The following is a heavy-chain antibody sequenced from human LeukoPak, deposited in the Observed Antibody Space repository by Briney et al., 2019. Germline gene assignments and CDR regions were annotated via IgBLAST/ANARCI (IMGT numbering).Heavy chain of an antibody. CDR2: IYPGDSDT. CDR3: ATSNDSSGYYGPYYFDY. J-gene: IGHJ4*02. Sequence: GESLKISCKGSGYSFTSYWIGWVRQMPGKGLEWMGIIYPGDSDTRYSPSFQGQVTISADKSISTAYLQWSSLKASDTAMYYCATSNDSSGYYGPYYFDYWGQGTLVTASS. V-gene: IGHV5-51*01. CDR1: GYSFTSYW. D-gene: IGHD3-22*01.